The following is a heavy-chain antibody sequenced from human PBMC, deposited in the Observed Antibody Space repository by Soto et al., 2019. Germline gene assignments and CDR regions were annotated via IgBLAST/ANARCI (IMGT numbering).Heavy chain of an antibody. Sequence: QVHLVQSGAEVKKPGASVKVSCKASGYSFTDYYMHWVRQAPGQGLEWMGWINTKTGVTNYAQRVQGRVTMTGDTSINTAYMELSRLRSDDTAVYYCARVGPRGWFDPWGQGTVVTVSS. D-gene: IGHD3-10*01. CDR1: GYSFTDYY. CDR3: ARVGPRGWFDP. CDR2: INTKTGVT. V-gene: IGHV1-2*02. J-gene: IGHJ5*02.